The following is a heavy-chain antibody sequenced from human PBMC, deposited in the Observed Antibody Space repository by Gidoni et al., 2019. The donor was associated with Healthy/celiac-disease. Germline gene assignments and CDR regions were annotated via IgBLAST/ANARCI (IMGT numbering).Heavy chain of an antibody. CDR3: ARASRGYYYDSSGYHNWFDP. Sequence: QVQLVQSGAEVKKPGSSVKVSCKASGGTFNSYAISWVRQAPGQGLEWMGGTIPIFGTSNYAQKFRGRVTITADKSTSIAYMELSSLRSEDTAVYYCARASRGYYYDSSGYHNWFDPWGQGTLVTVSS. CDR2: TIPIFGTS. D-gene: IGHD3-22*01. J-gene: IGHJ5*02. CDR1: GGTFNSYA. V-gene: IGHV1-69*06.